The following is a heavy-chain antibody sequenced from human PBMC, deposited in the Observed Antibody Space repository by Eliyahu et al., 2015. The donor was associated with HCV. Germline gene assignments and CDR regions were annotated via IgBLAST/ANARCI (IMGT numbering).Heavy chain of an antibody. V-gene: IGHV3-33*01. J-gene: IGHJ4*02. CDR1: GFTFSHFG. D-gene: IGHD2-21*02. Sequence: QVQLVESGGGVVQPGRSLRLSCAASGFTFSHFGMXWVRQAPGKGLXWVALIRYDGTYKSYADPVKGRFTISRDNSKXTLFLQLNSLRVEDTAVFYCARGPPSYRSDWYADYWGPGTLVTVSS. CDR3: ARGPPSYRSDWYADY. CDR2: IRYDGTYK.